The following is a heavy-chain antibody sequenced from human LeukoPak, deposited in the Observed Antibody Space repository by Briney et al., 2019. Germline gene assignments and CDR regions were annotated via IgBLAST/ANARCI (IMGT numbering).Heavy chain of an antibody. CDR1: GGSISSSSYY. CDR2: IYYSGST. V-gene: IGHV4-39*07. CDR3: ARDGGDYVWGSYAPH. D-gene: IGHD3-16*01. Sequence: SETLSLTCTVSGGSISSSSYYWGWIRQPPGKGLEWIGSIYYSGSTYYNPSLKSRVTISVDTSKNQFSLKLSSVTAADTAVYYGARDGGDYVWGSYAPHWGQGTLVTVSS. J-gene: IGHJ4*02.